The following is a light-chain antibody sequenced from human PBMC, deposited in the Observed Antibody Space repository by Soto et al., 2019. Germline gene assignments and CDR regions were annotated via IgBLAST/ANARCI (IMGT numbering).Light chain of an antibody. Sequence: QSALTQPASVSGSPGQSITISCTGTSSDVCGYHYVSWYQQHPGKAPKLMIYDVSNRPSGVSNRFSGSKSGNTASLTISGLQAEDEADYYCSSYTSSSTVVFGGGTKLTFL. CDR3: SSYTSSSTVV. CDR1: SSDVCGYHY. CDR2: DVS. V-gene: IGLV2-14*01. J-gene: IGLJ2*01.